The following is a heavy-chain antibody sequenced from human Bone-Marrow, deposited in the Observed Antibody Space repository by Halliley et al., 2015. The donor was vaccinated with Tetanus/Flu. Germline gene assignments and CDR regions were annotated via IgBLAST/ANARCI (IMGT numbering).Heavy chain of an antibody. CDR3: ARPSVDSSPRTWFDP. Sequence: TASGFTFSSYWMHWVRQAPGRGLVWVSRINSDRNSTSYADSVKGRFTISRDNAKNTLYLQMNSLRAGDTAVYYCARPSVDSSPRTWFDPWGQGTLVTVS. CDR2: INSDRNST. CDR1: GFTFSSYW. D-gene: IGHD6-13*01. J-gene: IGHJ5*02. V-gene: IGHV3-74*01.